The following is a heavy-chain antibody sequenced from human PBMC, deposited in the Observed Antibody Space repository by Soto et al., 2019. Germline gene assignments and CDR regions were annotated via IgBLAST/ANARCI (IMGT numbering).Heavy chain of an antibody. V-gene: IGHV1-18*01. CDR2: ISAYNGNT. J-gene: IGHJ5*02. D-gene: IGHD3-10*01. CDR3: ARLWFGDLGFDP. Sequence: ASVKVSCKAPGYTFTSYGISWARQAPGQGLEWMGWISAYNGNTNYAQKLQGRVTMTTDTSTSTAYMELRSLRSDDTAVYYCARLWFGDLGFDPWGQGTLVTVSS. CDR1: GYTFTSYG.